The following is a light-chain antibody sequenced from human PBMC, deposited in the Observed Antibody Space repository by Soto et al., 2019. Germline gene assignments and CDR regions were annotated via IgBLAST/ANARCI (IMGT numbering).Light chain of an antibody. J-gene: IGKJ3*01. Sequence: DIQMTQSPSSLSASVGDRVTITCRASQGISVFLAWFQQKPEKAPKRLIYAASSLESGVPSRVSGSGSGTEFTLTISSLQPEDFATYYCLQHTTFPFAFGPGTKVDIK. V-gene: IGKV1-17*01. CDR3: LQHTTFPFA. CDR1: QGISVF. CDR2: AAS.